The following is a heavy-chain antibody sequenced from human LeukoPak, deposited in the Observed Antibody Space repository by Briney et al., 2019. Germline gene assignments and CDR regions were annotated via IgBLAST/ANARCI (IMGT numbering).Heavy chain of an antibody. CDR3: AELGITMIGGV. CDR1: GFTFSTYN. Sequence: GGSLRLSCAASGFTFSTYNMNWVRQAPGKGPEWVSSITSSSSYIYYADSVKGRFTISRDNAKNSLYLRMNSLRAEDTAVYYCAELGITMIGGVWGKGTTVSPSS. D-gene: IGHD3-10*02. CDR2: ITSSSSYI. V-gene: IGHV3-21*06. J-gene: IGHJ6*04.